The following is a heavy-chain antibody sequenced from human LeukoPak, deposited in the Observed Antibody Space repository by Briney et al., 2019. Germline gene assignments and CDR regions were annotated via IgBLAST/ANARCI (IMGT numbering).Heavy chain of an antibody. D-gene: IGHD2-15*01. CDR2: IYYSGST. V-gene: IGHV4-39*01. CDR3: GLYLVAATDGWFDP. J-gene: IGHJ5*02. CDR1: GGSISSSSYY. Sequence: PSETLSLTRTVSGGSISSSSYYWGWIRQPPGKGLEWIGSIYYSGSTYYNPSLKSRVTISVDTSKNQFSLKLSSVTAADTAVHYCGLYLVAATDGWFDPWGQGTLVTVSS.